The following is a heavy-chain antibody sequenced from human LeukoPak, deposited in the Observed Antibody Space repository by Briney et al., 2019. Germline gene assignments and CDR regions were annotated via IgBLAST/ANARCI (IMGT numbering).Heavy chain of an antibody. CDR1: GYTFTSYD. CDR2: MNPNSGNT. V-gene: IGHV1-8*03. D-gene: IGHD6-6*01. J-gene: IGHJ6*03. CDR3: ARGYIAALQIYYYYYYMDG. Sequence: ASVKVSCKASGYTFTSYDINWVRQATGQGLEWMGWMNPNSGNTGYAQKFQGRVTITRNTSISTAYMELSSLRSEDTAVYYCARGYIAALQIYYYYYYMDGWGKGTTVTVCS.